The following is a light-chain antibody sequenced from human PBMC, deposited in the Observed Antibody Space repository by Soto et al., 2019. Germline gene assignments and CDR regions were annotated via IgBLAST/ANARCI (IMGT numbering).Light chain of an antibody. Sequence: EILMTPSPSTRSWSSNERVTLSCRGSQSLSTNVAWYQQKPGQAPRLLLYGASTRATGLPARFSGSGSGTEFTLTISSLQSEDFAVYYCQHYHDWPPRTFGQGTKVDIK. J-gene: IGKJ1*01. CDR2: GAS. CDR1: QSLSTN. CDR3: QHYHDWPPRT. V-gene: IGKV3-15*01.